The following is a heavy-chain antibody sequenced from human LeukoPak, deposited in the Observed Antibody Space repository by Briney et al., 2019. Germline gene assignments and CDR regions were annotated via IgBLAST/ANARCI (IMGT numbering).Heavy chain of an antibody. J-gene: IGHJ4*02. CDR2: ISAYNGNT. D-gene: IGHD3-10*01. V-gene: IGHV1-18*01. Sequence: ASVTVSCKASGYTFTSYGISWVRQAPGQGLEWMEWISAYNGNTNYAQKLQGRVSMTTDTSTSTAYMELRSLRSDDTAVYYCAREYYGSGSYYLFDYWGQGTLVTVSS. CDR1: GYTFTSYG. CDR3: AREYYGSGSYYLFDY.